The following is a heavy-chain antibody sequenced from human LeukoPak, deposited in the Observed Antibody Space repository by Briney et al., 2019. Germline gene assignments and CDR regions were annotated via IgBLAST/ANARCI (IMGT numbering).Heavy chain of an antibody. CDR3: ARDLVYSSGWYGTFYGYYYYMDV. V-gene: IGHV3-7*01. CDR1: GFTFSSYS. J-gene: IGHJ6*03. CDR2: IKQDGSEK. Sequence: GGSLRLSCAASGFTFSSYSMNWVRQAPGKGLEWVANIKQDGSEKYYVDSVKGRFTISRDNAKNSLYLQMNSLRAEDTAVYYCARDLVYSSGWYGTFYGYYYYMDVWGKGTTVTISS. D-gene: IGHD6-19*01.